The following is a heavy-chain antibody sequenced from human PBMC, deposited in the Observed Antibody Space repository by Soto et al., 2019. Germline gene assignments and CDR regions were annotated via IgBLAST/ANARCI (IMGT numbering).Heavy chain of an antibody. Sequence: SETLSLTCDVSGASITSYFWTWIRQPPGKGLEWIGYIYHSGSTKYNPSLKSRVAMSVDTSKKQFSLKLSSVTPADTGAYYCARDRYYDSTGYFDYWGQGIRVTVSS. CDR3: ARDRYYDSTGYFDY. V-gene: IGHV4-59*01. J-gene: IGHJ4*02. CDR2: IYHSGST. CDR1: GASITSYF. D-gene: IGHD3-22*01.